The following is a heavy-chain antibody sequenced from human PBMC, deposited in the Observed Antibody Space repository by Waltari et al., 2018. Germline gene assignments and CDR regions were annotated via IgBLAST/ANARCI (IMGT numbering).Heavy chain of an antibody. D-gene: IGHD6-19*01. CDR2: INHSDST. CDR3: ARVQWLVHGMFDY. V-gene: IGHV4-34*01. CDR1: GGSFSGYY. Sequence: QVQLQQWGAGLLKPSETLSLTCAVYGGSFSGYYWSWIRQPPGKGLEWIGEINHSDSTNYNPSLKSRVTISVDTSKNQCSLKLSSVTAADTAVYYCARVQWLVHGMFDYWGQGTLVTVSS. J-gene: IGHJ4*02.